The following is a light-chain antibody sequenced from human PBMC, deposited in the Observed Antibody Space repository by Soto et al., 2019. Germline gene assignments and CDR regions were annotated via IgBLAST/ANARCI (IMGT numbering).Light chain of an antibody. J-gene: IGKJ2*01. V-gene: IGKV3-15*01. Sequence: EIVMTQSPATLPVSPGERATLSCRASQSVSSNLAWYQQKPGQAPRLLIHTASTRATDVPGRFSGSGSGTEFTLTISSLESEDFAVYYCHQYNTWPPGTFGQGTRLEIK. CDR3: HQYNTWPPGT. CDR1: QSVSSN. CDR2: TAS.